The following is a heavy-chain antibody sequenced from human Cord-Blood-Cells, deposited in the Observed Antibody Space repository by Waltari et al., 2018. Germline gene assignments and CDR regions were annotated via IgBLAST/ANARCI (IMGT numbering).Heavy chain of an antibody. Sequence: EVQLVESGGGLIQPGGSLRLSCAASGFTVSSNYMSWVRQAPGQGLEWVSVIYSGGSTYYADSVKGRFTIARDNAKNTLYLQMNSLRAEDTAVYYCARDRSGYDGGMPWGQGTLVTVSS. CDR3: ARDRSGYDGGMP. CDR1: GFTVSSNY. D-gene: IGHD5-12*01. CDR2: IYSGGST. J-gene: IGHJ4*02. V-gene: IGHV3-53*01.